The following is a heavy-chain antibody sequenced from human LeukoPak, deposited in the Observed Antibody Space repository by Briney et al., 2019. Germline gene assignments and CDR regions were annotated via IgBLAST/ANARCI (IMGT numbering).Heavy chain of an antibody. CDR3: ARDPTTVTKGFDI. D-gene: IGHD4-17*01. CDR1: DDSFSFHY. Sequence: PSETLSLTCTVSDDSFSFHYWTWIRRPPGKGLEWIGYISYIGSTNYNPSLKSRVTISVDTSKNQFSLKLSSVTAADTAVYYCARDPTTVTKGFDIWGQGTVITVSS. V-gene: IGHV4-59*11. J-gene: IGHJ3*02. CDR2: ISYIGST.